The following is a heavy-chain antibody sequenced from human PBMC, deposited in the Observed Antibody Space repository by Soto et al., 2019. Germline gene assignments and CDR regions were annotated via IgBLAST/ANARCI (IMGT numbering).Heavy chain of an antibody. D-gene: IGHD3-10*01. CDR2: IIPILGIA. J-gene: IGHJ4*02. Sequence: ASVKVSCKASGGTFSSYTISWVRQAPGQGLEWMGRIIPILGIANYAQKFQGRVTITADKSTSTAYMELSSLRSEDTAVYYCAGGSYGSGSYPLVFDYWGQGTLVTVSS. CDR1: GGTFSSYT. V-gene: IGHV1-69*02. CDR3: AGGSYGSGSYPLVFDY.